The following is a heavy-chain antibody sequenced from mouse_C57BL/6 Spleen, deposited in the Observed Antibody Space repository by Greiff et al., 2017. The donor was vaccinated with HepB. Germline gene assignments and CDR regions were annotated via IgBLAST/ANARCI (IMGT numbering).Heavy chain of an antibody. D-gene: IGHD2-1*01. CDR1: GFTFSSYA. V-gene: IGHV5-4*03. Sequence: DVKLVESGGGLVKPGGSLKLSCAASGFTFSSYAMSWVRQTPEKRLEWVATISDGGSYTYYPDNVKGRFTISRDNAKNNLYLQMSHLKSEDTAMYYCARVYGNLFDYWGQGTTLTVSS. CDR3: ARVYGNLFDY. CDR2: ISDGGSYT. J-gene: IGHJ2*01.